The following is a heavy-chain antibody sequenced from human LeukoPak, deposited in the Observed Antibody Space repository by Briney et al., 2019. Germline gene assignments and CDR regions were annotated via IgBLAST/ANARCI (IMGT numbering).Heavy chain of an antibody. J-gene: IGHJ4*02. CDR3: AKDSHGLPIKLVDY. V-gene: IGHV3-30*18. D-gene: IGHD1-1*01. CDR1: GFTFSNYG. Sequence: GRSLRLSCAASGFTFSNYGMHWVRQAPGKGLEWVAFISYGGSNKYYADSVKGRFTISRDNSKNTLYLQMNSLRAEDTAVYYCAKDSHGLPIKLVDYWGQGTLVTVSS. CDR2: ISYGGSNK.